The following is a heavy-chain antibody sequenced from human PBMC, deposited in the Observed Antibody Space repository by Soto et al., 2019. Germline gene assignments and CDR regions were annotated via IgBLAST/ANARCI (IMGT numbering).Heavy chain of an antibody. V-gene: IGHV4-59*13. J-gene: IGHJ6*02. CDR2: IYYSGNT. Sequence: SETLSLTCSVSGGSIGIYYWSWIRQPPGKGLEWIGYIYYSGNTNYNPSLKSRVTISVDTSKNQVSLKVYSVTAADTALYYCASSGRDLGSSSPKGKNYYSYFVLDVWGQGATVTVS. CDR1: GGSIGIYY. CDR3: ASSGRDLGSSSPKGKNYYSYFVLDV. D-gene: IGHD6-13*01.